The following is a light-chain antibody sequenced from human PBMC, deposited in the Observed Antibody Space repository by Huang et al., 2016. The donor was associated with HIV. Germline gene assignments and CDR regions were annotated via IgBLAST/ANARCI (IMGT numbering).Light chain of an antibody. CDR1: QSLLQSNGYNY. V-gene: IGKV2-28*01. J-gene: IGKJ4*01. CDR2: LGS. CDR3: MQTLQTPLT. Sequence: DIVMTQSPLSLPVTPGEPASISCRSSQSLLQSNGYNYLDWYLQKPGQPPQLLIYLGSNRASGVPDRFSGSGSGTAFTLKISRVEAEDVGVYYCMQTLQTPLTFGGGTKVEIK.